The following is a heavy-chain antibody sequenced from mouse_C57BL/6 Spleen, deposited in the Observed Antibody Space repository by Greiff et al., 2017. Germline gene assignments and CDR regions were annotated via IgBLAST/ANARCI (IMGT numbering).Heavy chain of an antibody. Sequence: QVQLQQPGAELVRPGSSVKLSCKASGYTFTSYWMEWVKQRPGQGLEWIGNIYPSDSETHYNPKFKDKATLTVDKSSSTTYMQLSSLTSEYSAVYYCASSEAYYYGCWGQGTTLSVAS. D-gene: IGHD3-1*01. CDR2: IYPSDSET. CDR3: ASSEAYYYGC. CDR1: GYTFTSYW. V-gene: IGHV1-61*01. J-gene: IGHJ2*01.